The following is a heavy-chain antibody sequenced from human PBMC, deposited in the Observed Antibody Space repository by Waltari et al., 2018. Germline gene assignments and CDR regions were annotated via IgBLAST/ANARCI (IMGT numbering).Heavy chain of an antibody. CDR1: GGSITSNNW. Sequence: QVQLQESGPGLVKPSGTLSLTCAISGGSITSNNWWTWVRQPPGKGLAWIGTIYHTGCTDDNLSLKSRGTMAVDKSENQFSLRMTSVTAADTAVYLCARFGGYWSIDSWGQGTLVTVSS. V-gene: IGHV4-4*02. J-gene: IGHJ5*01. D-gene: IGHD6-25*01. CDR2: IYHTGCT. CDR3: ARFGGYWSIDS.